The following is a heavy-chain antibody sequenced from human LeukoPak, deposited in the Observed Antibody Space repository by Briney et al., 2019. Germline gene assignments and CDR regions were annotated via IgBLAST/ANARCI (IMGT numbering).Heavy chain of an antibody. V-gene: IGHV4-61*02. D-gene: IGHD3/OR15-3a*01. Sequence: SETLSLTCTVSGGSISSGHYFWTWIRQPAGKGLEWIGRIYTSGSTNYNSSLKSRVTISLDTSKNQFSLNLNSVTAADTAMYYCARDMDFYMDVWGKGSTVTVSS. CDR1: GGSISSGHYF. CDR2: IYTSGST. J-gene: IGHJ6*03. CDR3: ARDMDFYMDV.